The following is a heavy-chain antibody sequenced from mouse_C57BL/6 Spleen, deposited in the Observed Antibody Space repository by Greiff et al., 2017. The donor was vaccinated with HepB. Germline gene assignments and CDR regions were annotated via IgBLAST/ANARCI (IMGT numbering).Heavy chain of an antibody. Sequence: EVMLVESGGGLVKPGGSLKLSCAASGFTFSSYAMSWVRQTPEKRLEWVATISDGGSYTYYPDNVKGRFTISRDNAKNNLYLQMSHLKSEDTAMYYCARGGRITTVVAHWYFDVWGTGTTVTVSS. CDR1: GFTFSSYA. CDR2: ISDGGSYT. D-gene: IGHD1-1*01. CDR3: ARGGRITTVVAHWYFDV. V-gene: IGHV5-4*03. J-gene: IGHJ1*03.